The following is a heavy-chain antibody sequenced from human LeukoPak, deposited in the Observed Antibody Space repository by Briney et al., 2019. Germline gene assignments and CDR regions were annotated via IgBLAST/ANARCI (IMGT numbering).Heavy chain of an antibody. J-gene: IGHJ4*02. CDR3: ASEYGSGSYHYY. CDR2: INPNSGGT. V-gene: IGHV1-2*02. D-gene: IGHD3-10*01. Sequence: ASVKVSCKSSGSTFTGYYMHLVRQAPGQGLEWMGWINPNSGGTNYAEKFQGRVTMTRDTSISTAYMELSRLRSDDTAVYYCASEYGSGSYHYYWGQGTLVTVSS. CDR1: GSTFTGYY.